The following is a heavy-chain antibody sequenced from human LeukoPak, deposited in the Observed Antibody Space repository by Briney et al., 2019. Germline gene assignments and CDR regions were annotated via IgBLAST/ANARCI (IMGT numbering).Heavy chain of an antibody. CDR1: VYTFIIYD. V-gene: IGHV1-8*01. D-gene: IGHD3-9*01. J-gene: IGHJ6*02. CDR3: ARLPVLRYFDWLLSRLCYGMDV. CDR2: INPNSGNT. Sequence: GAAVKVSCKASVYTFIIYDIKWVRQATGQGLGWMGWINPNSGNTGYAQKLQGRVTMTRNTSIITAYMELSSLRSEDTAVYYCARLPVLRYFDWLLSRLCYGMDVWGQGTTVTVSS.